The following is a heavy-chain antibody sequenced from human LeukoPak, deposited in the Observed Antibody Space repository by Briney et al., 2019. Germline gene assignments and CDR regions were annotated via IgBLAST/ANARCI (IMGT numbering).Heavy chain of an antibody. CDR3: ARDGGGGTSWFDP. J-gene: IGHJ5*02. D-gene: IGHD1-7*01. CDR2: IYNSGST. V-gene: IGHV4-59*02. CDR1: GGSVTSYY. Sequence: SETLSLTCTVSGGSVTSYYWSWIRQPPGKGLEWIGYIYNSGSTNYNPSLKSRVTISIDTSKNQFSLKLSSVTAAVTAVYYCARDGGGGTSWFDPWGQGTLVTVSS.